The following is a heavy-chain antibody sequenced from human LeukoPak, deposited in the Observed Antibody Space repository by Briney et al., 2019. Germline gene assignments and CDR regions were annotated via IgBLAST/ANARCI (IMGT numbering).Heavy chain of an antibody. CDR3: ATSDYYDTSGRPHDAFDI. D-gene: IGHD3-22*01. V-gene: IGHV3-23*01. CDR2: LSGSGGSA. Sequence: QPGGSLRLSCAASGFTFSIYAMIWVRQAPGKGLEWVSSLSGSGGSASYADSVKGRFTISRDNSKDTLYLQMNSLRAEDTAVYYCATSDYYDTSGRPHDAFDIWGQGTMVTVSS. J-gene: IGHJ3*02. CDR1: GFTFSIYA.